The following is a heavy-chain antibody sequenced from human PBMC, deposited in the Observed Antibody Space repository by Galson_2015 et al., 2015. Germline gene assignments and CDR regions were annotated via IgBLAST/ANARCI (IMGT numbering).Heavy chain of an antibody. CDR1: GFTFSSYA. CDR2: ISGSGGST. V-gene: IGHV3-23*01. CDR3: TRPAVEMATIKQRTWWYFDL. D-gene: IGHD5-24*01. J-gene: IGHJ2*01. Sequence: SLRLSCAASGFTFSSYAMSWVRQAPGKGLEWVSAISGSGGSTYYADSVKGRFTISRDNSKNTLYLQMNSLRAEDTAVYYCTRPAVEMATIKQRTWWYFDLWGRGTLVTVSS.